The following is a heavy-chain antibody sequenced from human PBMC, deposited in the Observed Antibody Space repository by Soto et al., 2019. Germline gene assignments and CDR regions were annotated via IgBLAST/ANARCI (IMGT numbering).Heavy chain of an antibody. J-gene: IGHJ5*02. CDR2: INPNSGGT. D-gene: IGHD4-17*01. CDR1: GYTFTGYY. CDR3: AREAATVTTNWFDP. Sequence: ASVKVSCKASGYTFTGYYMPWVRQAPGQGVEWMGWINPNSGGTNYAQKFQGRVTMTRDTSISTAYMELSRLRSDDTAVYYCAREAATVTTNWFDPWGQGTLVTVSS. V-gene: IGHV1-2*02.